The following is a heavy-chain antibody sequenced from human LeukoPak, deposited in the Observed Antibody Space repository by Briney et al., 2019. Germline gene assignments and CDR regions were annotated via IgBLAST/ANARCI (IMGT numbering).Heavy chain of an antibody. D-gene: IGHD3-3*01. CDR2: ISSSSSYI. CDR3: ARDWSFWSGHLDY. Sequence: GGSLRLSCAASGFTFSSYGMHWVRQAPGKGLEWVSSISSSSSYIYYADSVKGRFTISRDNAKNSLYLQMNSLRAEDTAVYYCARDWSFWSGHLDYWGQGTLVTVSS. V-gene: IGHV3-21*01. J-gene: IGHJ4*02. CDR1: GFTFSSYG.